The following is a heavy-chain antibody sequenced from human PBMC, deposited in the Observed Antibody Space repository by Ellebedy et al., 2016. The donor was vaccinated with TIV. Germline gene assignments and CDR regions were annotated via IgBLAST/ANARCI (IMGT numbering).Heavy chain of an antibody. Sequence: ASVKVSXXVSGYTLTELSMHWVRQAPGKGLEWMGGFDPEDGETIYAQKFQGRVTMTEDTSTDTAYMELSSLRSEDTAVYYCATDGPYCSGGSCYDDAFDIWGQGTMVTVSS. CDR1: GYTLTELS. J-gene: IGHJ3*02. CDR3: ATDGPYCSGGSCYDDAFDI. D-gene: IGHD2-15*01. V-gene: IGHV1-24*01. CDR2: FDPEDGET.